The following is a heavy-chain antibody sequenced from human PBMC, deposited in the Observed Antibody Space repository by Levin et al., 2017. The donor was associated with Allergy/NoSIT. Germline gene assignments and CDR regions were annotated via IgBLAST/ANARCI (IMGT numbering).Heavy chain of an antibody. Sequence: NTSETLSLTCTVSSGSISRTDYYWAWIRQTPGKGLEWIGSIFYSGATYYNPSLTSRVTISVDTSKNHFSLKLPSVIAADTAMYFCARSHPYSHSPHSYHYAMDVWGQGTTVTVSS. D-gene: IGHD1-26*01. J-gene: IGHJ6*02. CDR1: SGSISRTDYY. CDR3: ARSHPYSHSPHSYHYAMDV. CDR2: IFYSGAT. V-gene: IGHV4-39*02.